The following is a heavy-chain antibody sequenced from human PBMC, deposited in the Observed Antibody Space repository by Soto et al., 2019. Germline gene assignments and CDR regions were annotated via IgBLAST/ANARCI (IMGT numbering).Heavy chain of an antibody. J-gene: IGHJ4*02. Sequence: SEILSLTCTVSGGSISSNNYYWAWIRQPPGKGLEWIGNIHYSGGTHYNPSLKSRVILSVDTSKNQFSLKLNSVTAADTAVYYCLRRGTYYFESSGYYYPFDYWGQGTLVTVSS. D-gene: IGHD3-22*01. CDR3: LRRGTYYFESSGYYYPFDY. CDR2: IHYSGGT. CDR1: GGSISSNNYY. V-gene: IGHV4-39*01.